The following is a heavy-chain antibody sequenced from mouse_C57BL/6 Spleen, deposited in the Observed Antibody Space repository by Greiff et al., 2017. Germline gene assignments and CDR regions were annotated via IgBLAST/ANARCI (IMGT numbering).Heavy chain of an antibody. CDR1: GFNIKNTY. CDR2: IDPANGNT. Sequence: EVKLVESVAELVRPGASVKLSCTASGFNIKNTYMHWVKQRPEQGLEWIGRIDPANGNTKYAPKFQGKATITADTSSNTAYLQLSSLTSEDTAIYYCARSGLRRAYAMDYWGQGTSVTVSS. J-gene: IGHJ4*01. V-gene: IGHV14-3*01. D-gene: IGHD2-4*01. CDR3: ARSGLRRAYAMDY.